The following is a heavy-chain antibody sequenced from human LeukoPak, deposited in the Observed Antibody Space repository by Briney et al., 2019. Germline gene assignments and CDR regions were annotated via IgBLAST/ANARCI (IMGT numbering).Heavy chain of an antibody. V-gene: IGHV4-39*07. Sequence: SETLSLTCTVSGGSISSSSYYWGWIRQPPGKGLEWIGGINHSGSTNYNPSLKSRVTISVDTSKNQFSLKLSSVTAADTAVYYCARDRSAGSVIPEGAFDIWGQGTMVTVSS. CDR2: INHSGST. J-gene: IGHJ3*02. CDR1: GGSISSSSYY. D-gene: IGHD3-16*02. CDR3: ARDRSAGSVIPEGAFDI.